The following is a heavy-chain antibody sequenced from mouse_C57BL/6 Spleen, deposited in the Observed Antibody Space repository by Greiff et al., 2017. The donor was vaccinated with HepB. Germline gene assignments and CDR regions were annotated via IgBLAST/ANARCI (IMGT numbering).Heavy chain of an antibody. D-gene: IGHD1-1*02. CDR2: ISSGGSYT. CDR3: ARHYGGYFDY. CDR1: GFTFSSYG. V-gene: IGHV5-6*01. J-gene: IGHJ2*01. Sequence: EVKLVESGGDLVKPGGSLKLSCAASGFTFSSYGMSWVRQTPDKRLEWVATISSGGSYTYYPDSVKGRFTISRDNAKNTLYLQMSSLKSEDTAMYYCARHYGGYFDYWGQGTTLTVSS.